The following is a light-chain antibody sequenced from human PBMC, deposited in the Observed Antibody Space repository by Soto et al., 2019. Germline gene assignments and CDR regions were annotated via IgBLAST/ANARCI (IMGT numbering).Light chain of an antibody. Sequence: QSVLTQPASVSGSPGQSITIFCTGSSSDIGIYNFVSWYQQHPGKAPKLMIYNVYRRPSGDSSRFCGSKCGKTASLTICCLLPEDVADYYCTSYTCASTYVFGTGTKGTVL. CDR2: NVY. V-gene: IGLV2-14*03. J-gene: IGLJ1*01. CDR3: TSYTCASTYV. CDR1: SSDIGIYNF.